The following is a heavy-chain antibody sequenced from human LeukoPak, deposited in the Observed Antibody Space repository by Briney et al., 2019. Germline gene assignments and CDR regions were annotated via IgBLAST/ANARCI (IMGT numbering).Heavy chain of an antibody. D-gene: IGHD4-17*01. CDR1: GFSSSSYS. J-gene: IGHJ4*02. CDR3: ARGSTHGEHGN. Sequence: GGSLRLSCAASGFSSSSYSMNWVRQAPGKGLEWVSSISSSSSYIYYADSVKGRFTISRDNAKNSLYLQMNSLRAEDTAVYYCARGSTHGEHGNWGQGTLVTVSS. CDR2: ISSSSSYI. V-gene: IGHV3-21*01.